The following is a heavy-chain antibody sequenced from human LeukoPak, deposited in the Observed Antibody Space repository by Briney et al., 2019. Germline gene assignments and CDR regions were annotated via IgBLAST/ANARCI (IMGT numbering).Heavy chain of an antibody. Sequence: PGGSLRLSCAASGFTFSSSWMTWVRQAPGKGLEWVANIKQDGSEIYYVDSVKGRFTISRDNAKNSLYLRMNSLGAEDTALYYCARRGTSSSWAHFDFWGQGTLVTVSS. J-gene: IGHJ4*02. CDR2: IKQDGSEI. D-gene: IGHD6-13*01. CDR3: ARRGTSSSWAHFDF. CDR1: GFTFSSSW. V-gene: IGHV3-7*05.